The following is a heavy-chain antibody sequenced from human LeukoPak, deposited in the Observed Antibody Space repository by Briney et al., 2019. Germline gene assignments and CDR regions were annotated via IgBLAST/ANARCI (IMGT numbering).Heavy chain of an antibody. CDR1: GFTFSSYA. CDR2: ISKNGDST. Sequence: GRSLRLSCAASGFTFSSYAMHWIRQAPGKGLEYVSAISKNGDSTFHAISVKGRFTISRDNSKNTLYLQMGSVRPEDMAVYYCARMDYSDQFFQHWGQGSLVTVSS. CDR3: ARMDYSDQFFQH. V-gene: IGHV3-64*01. D-gene: IGHD4-17*01. J-gene: IGHJ1*01.